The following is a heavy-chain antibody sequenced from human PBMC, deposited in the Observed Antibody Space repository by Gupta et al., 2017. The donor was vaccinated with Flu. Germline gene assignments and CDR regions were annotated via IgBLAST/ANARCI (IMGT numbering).Heavy chain of an antibody. CDR2: IWYDGSNK. D-gene: IGHD6-6*01. CDR3: ARAIKRRSSSSYFYYYMDV. J-gene: IGHJ6*03. V-gene: IGHV3-33*01. Sequence: RQAPGKGLEWVALIWYDGSNKYYADSVKGRFTISRDDSKNTLYLQMNSLRAEDTAVYYCARAIKRRSSSSYFYYYMDVWGKGTTVTVSS.